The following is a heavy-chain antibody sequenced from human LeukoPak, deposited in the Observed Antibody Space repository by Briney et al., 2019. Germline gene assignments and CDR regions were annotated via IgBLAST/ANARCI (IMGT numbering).Heavy chain of an antibody. J-gene: IGHJ6*03. CDR2: IKQDGSEK. CDR1: GFTFSSYW. D-gene: IGHD1-26*01. V-gene: IGHV3-7*01. CDR3: ARAYSGSYRYMDV. Sequence: GGSLRLSCAASGFTFSSYWMSWVRQAPGKGLEWVANIKQDGSEKYYVDSVKGRFTISRDNAKNSLYLQMNSLRAEDTAVYYCARAYSGSYRYMDVWGKGTTVTVSS.